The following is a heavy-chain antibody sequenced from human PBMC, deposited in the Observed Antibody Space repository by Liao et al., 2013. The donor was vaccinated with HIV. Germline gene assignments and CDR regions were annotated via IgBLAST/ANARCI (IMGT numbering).Heavy chain of an antibody. V-gene: IGHV4-61*02. Sequence: QVQLQESGPGLVRPSQTLSLTCSVSGDSISSGGYYSWIRQPAGKSLEWLGRIFTSGTTNYNPSLKGRVTMSVDSSKNQVSLNLRSVTAADTAVYYCARDVLRDGSGRPRGDFDYWGQGTLVTVSS. CDR2: IFTSGTT. D-gene: IGHD3-10*01. CDR1: GDSISSGGY. J-gene: IGHJ4*02. CDR3: ARDVLRDGSGRPRGDFDY.